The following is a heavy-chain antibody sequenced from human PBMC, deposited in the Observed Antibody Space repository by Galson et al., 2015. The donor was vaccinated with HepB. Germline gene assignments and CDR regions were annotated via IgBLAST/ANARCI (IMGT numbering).Heavy chain of an antibody. CDR1: GGSMNSNNW. J-gene: IGHJ4*02. CDR3: ARAVWDDYIWGSFRYYFGQ. Sequence: SETLSLTCAVSGGSMNSNNWWSWVRQPPGKGLEWIGEIHHSGSTNFNPALKSLVTISMDKSKKQFSLRLRSLTAADTAVYYCARAVWDDYIWGSFRYYFGQWGPGTLVTVSS. CDR2: IHHSGST. V-gene: IGHV4-4*02. D-gene: IGHD3-16*02.